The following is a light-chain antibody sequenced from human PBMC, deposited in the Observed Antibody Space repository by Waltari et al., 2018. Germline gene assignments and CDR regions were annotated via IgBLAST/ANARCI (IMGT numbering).Light chain of an antibody. V-gene: IGLV3-27*01. CDR2: KDS. CDR3: YSAADNNRL. J-gene: IGLJ2*01. CDR1: VLAKKY. Sequence: SYELTQPSSVSVSPGQTATITCSGNVLAKKYVRWFQQKPGQAHGVVIYKDSERPSGIHDRFSGSSSGTTVTLTISGAQFEDEADYYCYSAADNNRLFGGGTKLTVL.